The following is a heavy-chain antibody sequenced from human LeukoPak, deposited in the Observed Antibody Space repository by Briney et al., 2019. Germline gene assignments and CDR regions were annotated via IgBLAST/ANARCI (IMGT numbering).Heavy chain of an antibody. D-gene: IGHD2-15*01. CDR3: ARVYCSGGSCYFDY. CDR2: IYYSGST. J-gene: IGHJ4*02. V-gene: IGHV4-59*08. CDR1: GGSISSYY. Sequence: SETLSLTCTVSGGSISSYYWSWIRQPPGKGQEWIGYIYYSGSTNYNPSLKSRVTISVDTSKNQFSLKLSSVTAADTAVYYCARVYCSGGSCYFDYWGQGTLVTVSS.